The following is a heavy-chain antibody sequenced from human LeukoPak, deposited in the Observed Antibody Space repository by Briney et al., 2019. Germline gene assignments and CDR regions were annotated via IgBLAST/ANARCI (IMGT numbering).Heavy chain of an antibody. CDR3: ARGVYHDAFDI. Sequence: ASVKVSCKASGYTFTSYYMHWVRQAPGQGLEWMGIINPSGGSTSYAQKFQGRVTTTRDMSTSTVYMELSSLRSEDTAVYYCARGVYHDAFDIWGQGTMVTVSS. CDR2: INPSGGST. CDR1: GYTFTSYY. D-gene: IGHD2-2*01. V-gene: IGHV1-46*01. J-gene: IGHJ3*02.